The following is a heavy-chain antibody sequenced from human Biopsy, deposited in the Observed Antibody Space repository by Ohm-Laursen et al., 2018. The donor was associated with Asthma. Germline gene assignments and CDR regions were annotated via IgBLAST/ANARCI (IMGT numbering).Heavy chain of an antibody. D-gene: IGHD5-12*01. CDR3: AKRRGYSGHDNDY. J-gene: IGHJ4*02. CDR2: ISYDGNHK. Sequence: SLRLSCAASGFMFRSFGMHWVRQPPGKGLEWVAVISYDGNHKFYEDSVKGRFTISRDNSKNTLYLQMNSLRTEDTAVYYCAKRRGYSGHDNDYWGQGTLVIVSS. V-gene: IGHV3-30*18. CDR1: GFMFRSFG.